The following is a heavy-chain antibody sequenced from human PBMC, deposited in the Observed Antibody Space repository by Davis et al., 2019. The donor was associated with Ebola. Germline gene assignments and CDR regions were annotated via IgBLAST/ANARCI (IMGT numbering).Heavy chain of an antibody. J-gene: IGHJ6*04. CDR3: VRDTYYYYNTMDV. Sequence: SLKISCAASGFTLSGYGLHWVRQPPGKGLEWVAVIWYDGRNQYYADSVKGRFTISRDNSKNTLYLQMNSLRAEDTAVYYCVRDTYYYYNTMDVWGKGTTVTVSS. CDR2: IWYDGRNQ. V-gene: IGHV3-33*01. CDR1: GFTLSGYG.